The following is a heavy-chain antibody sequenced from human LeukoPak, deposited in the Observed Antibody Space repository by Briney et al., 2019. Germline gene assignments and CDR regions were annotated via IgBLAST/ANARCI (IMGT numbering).Heavy chain of an antibody. D-gene: IGHD1-26*01. CDR3: GRIGSDLCLVEH. Sequence: PGGSLRLSCTTSGFTFGDYAMRWFRQAPGKGLEGLESVSLIRSKAYGGTTEYAASVKGRFTMSRDDSKSIAYLQMNSLKTEDTAMYYCGRIGSDLCLVEHWGQGTLVTVSS. J-gene: IGHJ1*01. CDR1: GFTFGDYA. V-gene: IGHV3-49*03. CDR2: IRSKAYGGTT.